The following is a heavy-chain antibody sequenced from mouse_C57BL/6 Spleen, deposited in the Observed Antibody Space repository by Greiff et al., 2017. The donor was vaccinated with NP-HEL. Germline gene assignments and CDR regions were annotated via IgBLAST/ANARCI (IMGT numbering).Heavy chain of an antibody. D-gene: IGHD2-3*01. CDR2: IDPSDSYT. V-gene: IGHV1-50*01. CDR3: ATIYDGPWCAY. J-gene: IGHJ3*01. CDR1: GYTFTSYW. Sequence: VQLQQSGAELVKPGASVKLSCKASGYTFTSYWMQWVKQRPGQGLEWIGEIDPSDSYTNYNQKFKGKATLTVDTSSSTAYMQLSSLTSEDSAVYYCATIYDGPWCAYWGQGTLVTVSA.